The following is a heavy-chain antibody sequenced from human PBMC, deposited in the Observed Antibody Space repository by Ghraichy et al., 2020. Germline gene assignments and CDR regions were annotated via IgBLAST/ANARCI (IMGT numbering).Heavy chain of an antibody. Sequence: GESLNISCAASGFTFSTYGMHWVRQAPGKGLEWVAIISYDGSNKYYADSVKGRFTISRDNSKNTLYLQMNSLRPEDTAMYYCAKTGDDSSGSGAFDIWGQGTMVTVSS. J-gene: IGHJ3*02. V-gene: IGHV3-30*18. CDR2: ISYDGSNK. CDR1: GFTFSTYG. CDR3: AKTGDDSSGSGAFDI. D-gene: IGHD3-22*01.